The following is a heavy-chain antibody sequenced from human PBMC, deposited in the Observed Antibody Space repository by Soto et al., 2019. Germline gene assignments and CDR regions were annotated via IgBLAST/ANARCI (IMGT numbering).Heavy chain of an antibody. Sequence: WGSLRLSCAASGFTVSSNYMSWVRQAPGKGLEWVSVIYSGGSTYYADSVKGRFTISRDNSKNTLYLQMNSLRAEDTAVYYCARGSDYIWGSYRLDAFDIWGQGTMVTVSS. V-gene: IGHV3-66*01. D-gene: IGHD3-16*02. CDR1: GFTVSSNY. CDR3: ARGSDYIWGSYRLDAFDI. J-gene: IGHJ3*02. CDR2: IYSGGST.